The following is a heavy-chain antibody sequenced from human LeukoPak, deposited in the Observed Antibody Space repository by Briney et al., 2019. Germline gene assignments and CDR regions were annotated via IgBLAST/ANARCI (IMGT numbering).Heavy chain of an antibody. CDR1: GYTFTGYY. V-gene: IGHV1-2*02. CDR2: INPNSGGT. D-gene: IGHD6-13*01. J-gene: IGHJ4*02. Sequence: ASVKVSCKASGYTFTGYYMHWVRQAPGQGLEWMGWINPNSGGTNYAQKFQGRVTMTRDTSISTAYTELSRLRSDDTAVYYCARDTIYFRRRSWYSWGYWGQGTLVTVSS. CDR3: ARDTIYFRRRSWYSWGY.